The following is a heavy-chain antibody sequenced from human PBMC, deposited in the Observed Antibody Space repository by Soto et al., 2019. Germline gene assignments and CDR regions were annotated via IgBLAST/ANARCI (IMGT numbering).Heavy chain of an antibody. CDR2: IVVGSGNT. V-gene: IGHV1-58*01. J-gene: IGHJ4*02. CDR3: AAGIAAAGLSDY. Sequence: SVKVSCKASGFTFTSSAVQWVRQARGQRLEWIGWIVVGSGNTNYAQKFQERVTITRDMSTSTAYMELSSLRSEDTAVYYCAAGIAAAGLSDYWGQGTLVTVSS. D-gene: IGHD6-13*01. CDR1: GFTFTSSA.